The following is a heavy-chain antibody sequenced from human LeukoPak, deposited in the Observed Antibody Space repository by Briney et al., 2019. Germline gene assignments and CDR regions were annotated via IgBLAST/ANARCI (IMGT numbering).Heavy chain of an antibody. CDR3: ARDIAPAGLFFDY. CDR1: GFTFSDYY. Sequence: EGSLRLSCAASGFTFSDYYMGWIRQAPGKGLECVSYISGSGTIYYADSVKGRFTISRDNAKNSLYLQMNSLRAEDTALYYCARDIAPAGLFFDYWGQGTLVTVSS. D-gene: IGHD6-13*01. J-gene: IGHJ4*02. CDR2: ISGSGTI. V-gene: IGHV3-11*01.